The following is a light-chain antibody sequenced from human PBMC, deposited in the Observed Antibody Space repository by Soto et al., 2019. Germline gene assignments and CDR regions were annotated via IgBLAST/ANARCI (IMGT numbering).Light chain of an antibody. CDR3: QQYYSYPLT. V-gene: IGKV1-5*01. J-gene: IGKJ4*01. Sequence: DLQMTQSPSTLSAFVGDRVTITCRATQDINNWLAWYQQKPGKAPKLLIYAASTLQSGVPSRFSGSGSGTDFTLTISCLQSEDFATYYCQQYYSYPLTFGGGTKVDIK. CDR2: AAS. CDR1: QDINNW.